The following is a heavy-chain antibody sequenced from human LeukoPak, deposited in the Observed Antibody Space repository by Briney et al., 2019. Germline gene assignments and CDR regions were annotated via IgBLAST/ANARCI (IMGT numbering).Heavy chain of an antibody. J-gene: IGHJ4*02. D-gene: IGHD6-13*01. V-gene: IGHV3-53*05. CDR1: GFTVSSNY. CDR3: ARDPLGQPTYYFDY. Sequence: PGGSLRLSCAASGFTVSSNYMSWVRQAPGKGLEWVSVIYSGGSTYYADSVKGRFTISRDNSKNTLYLQMNSLRAEDTAVYYCARDPLGQPTYYFDYWGQGTLVTVS. CDR2: IYSGGST.